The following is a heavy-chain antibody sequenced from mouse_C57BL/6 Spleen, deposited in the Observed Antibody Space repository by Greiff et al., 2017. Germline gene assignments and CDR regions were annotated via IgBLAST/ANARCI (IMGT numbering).Heavy chain of an antibody. Sequence: EVTLVESGGDLVKPGGSLKLSCAASGFTFSSYGLSWVRQTPDKRLEWVATISSGGSYTYYPASVKGRLPISRDNAKNTLYLQMSSLKSEDTAMYYCARRGDGAWFAYWGQGTLVTVSA. CDR1: GFTFSSYG. J-gene: IGHJ3*01. CDR3: ARRGDGAWFAY. V-gene: IGHV5-6*02. CDR2: ISSGGSYT.